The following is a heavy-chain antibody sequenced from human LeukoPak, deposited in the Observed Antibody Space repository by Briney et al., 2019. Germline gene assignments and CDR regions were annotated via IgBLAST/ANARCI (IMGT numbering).Heavy chain of an antibody. D-gene: IGHD2-2*01. V-gene: IGHV1-2*06. J-gene: IGHJ4*02. CDR1: GYTFTGHY. CDR2: INPNSGGT. Sequence: ASVKVSCKASGYTFTGHYMHWVRQAPGQGLEWMGRINPNSGGTNYAQKFQGRVTTTRDTSISTAYMELSRLRSDDTAVYYCARSKAAAMVDYWGQGTLVTLSS. CDR3: ARSKAAAMVDY.